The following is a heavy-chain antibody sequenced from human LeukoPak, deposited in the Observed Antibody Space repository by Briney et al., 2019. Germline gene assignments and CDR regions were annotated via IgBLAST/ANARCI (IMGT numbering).Heavy chain of an antibody. Sequence: SETLSLTCSVSGGSISDFYWSWIRQPAGKGLEWIGRIYSSGNTNYNPSLKSRVTMSLDASKNQFSLKLSSVTAADTAVYYRARGPTRYYFDYWGQGTLVTVSS. V-gene: IGHV4-4*07. CDR2: IYSSGNT. CDR1: GGSISDFY. CDR3: ARGPTRYYFDY. J-gene: IGHJ4*02.